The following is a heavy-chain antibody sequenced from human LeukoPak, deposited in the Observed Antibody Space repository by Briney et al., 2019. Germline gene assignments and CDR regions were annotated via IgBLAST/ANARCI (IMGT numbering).Heavy chain of an antibody. D-gene: IGHD3-22*01. CDR3: AKDTNPYYYDSSGYGY. CDR2: ISGSGGST. Sequence: GGSLRLSCAASGFTFSSYGMSWVRQAPGKGLEWVSAISGSGGSTYYADSVKGRFTISRDNSKNTLYLQMNSLRAEDTAVYYCAKDTNPYYYDSSGYGYWGQGTLVTVSS. CDR1: GFTFSSYG. V-gene: IGHV3-23*01. J-gene: IGHJ4*02.